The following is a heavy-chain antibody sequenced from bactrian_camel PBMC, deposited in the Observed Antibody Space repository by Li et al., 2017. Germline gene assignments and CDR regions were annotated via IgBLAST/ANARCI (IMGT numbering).Heavy chain of an antibody. Sequence: VQLVESGGGLVQPGGSLRLSCAASGFTFRTADMSWVRQAPGKGLEWVAGINSRTDGTTVYAESVKGRFTISIDVAKNTLYLQLNSLKPEDTAVYYCVRHFSFLVGFYDGMDYWGKGTQVTVS. J-gene: IGHJ7*01. CDR1: GFTFRTAD. CDR2: INSRTDGTT. D-gene: IGHD2*01. V-gene: IGHV3S42*01.